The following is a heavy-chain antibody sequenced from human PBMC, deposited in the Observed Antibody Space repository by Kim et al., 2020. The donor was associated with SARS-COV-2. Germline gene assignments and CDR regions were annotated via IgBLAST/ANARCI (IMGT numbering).Heavy chain of an antibody. J-gene: IGHJ4*02. Sequence: YNPSLKSRVTISVDTSKNQFSLKLSSVTAADTAVYYCARQKSSVLATSDYWGQGTLVTVSS. CDR3: ARQKSSVLATSDY. V-gene: IGHV4-59*08. D-gene: IGHD6-6*01.